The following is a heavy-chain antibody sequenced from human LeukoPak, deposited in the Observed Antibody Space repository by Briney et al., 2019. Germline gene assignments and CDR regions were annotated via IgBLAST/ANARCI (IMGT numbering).Heavy chain of an antibody. CDR1: GFTFSNYW. V-gene: IGHV3-7*03. D-gene: IGHD4-17*01. CDR2: IKLDGSEK. CDR3: SRGNDYGDPYPNDF. J-gene: IGHJ4*02. Sequence: GGSLRLSCAASGFTFSNYWMSWVRQAPGKGLGWVANIKLDGSEKYYVDSVKGRLTISRDNAKNSLYLQMNGLRTEDTAVYYCSRGNDYGDPYPNDFWGQGTLVTVSS.